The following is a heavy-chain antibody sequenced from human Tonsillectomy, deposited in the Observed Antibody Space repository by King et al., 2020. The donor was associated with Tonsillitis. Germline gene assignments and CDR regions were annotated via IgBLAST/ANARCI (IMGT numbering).Heavy chain of an antibody. Sequence: EVQLVESGGGLVQPGGSLRLSCAASGFTFSNYAMTWVRQAPGKGLEWVSSISRSGGSTYYADSVKGRFTTSRDNYDNTLYLQMNGLGAEDTAEYYCAKVGLWFGELLSGYFDYWGQGTLVTVSS. D-gene: IGHD3-10*01. J-gene: IGHJ4*02. CDR3: AKVGLWFGELLSGYFDY. CDR2: ISRSGGST. V-gene: IGHV3-23*04. CDR1: GFTFSNYA.